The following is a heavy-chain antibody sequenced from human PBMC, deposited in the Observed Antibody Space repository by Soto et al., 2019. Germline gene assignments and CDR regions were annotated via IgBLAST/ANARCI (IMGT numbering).Heavy chain of an antibody. D-gene: IGHD2-15*01. CDR2: ISAYNGNT. CDR1: GYTFTSYG. CDR3: ARVVVVAARGPWFDP. Sequence: ASVKVSCKASGYTFTSYGISWVRQAPGQGLEWMGWISAYNGNTNYAQKLQGRVAMTTDTSTSTAYMELRSLRSDDTAVYYCARVVVVAARGPWFDPWGQGTLVTVSS. J-gene: IGHJ5*02. V-gene: IGHV1-18*04.